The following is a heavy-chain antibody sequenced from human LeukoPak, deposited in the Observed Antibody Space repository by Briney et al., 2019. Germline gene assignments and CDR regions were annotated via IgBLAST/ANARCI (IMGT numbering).Heavy chain of an antibody. CDR1: GGSISVYY. Sequence: KSSETLSLTCTVSGGSISVYYWSWIRQPPGKGLEWIGYINYSGSTKYNPALKSRVTISVATPKNQISLKLTSVTAADTAIYYCARDSSSSAFDYWGQGTLVTV. CDR2: INYSGST. J-gene: IGHJ4*02. D-gene: IGHD6-6*01. V-gene: IGHV4-59*01. CDR3: ARDSSSSAFDY.